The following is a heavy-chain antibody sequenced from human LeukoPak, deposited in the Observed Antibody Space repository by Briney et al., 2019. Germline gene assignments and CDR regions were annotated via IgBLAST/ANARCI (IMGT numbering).Heavy chain of an antibody. D-gene: IGHD1-26*01. J-gene: IGHJ1*01. Sequence: GGSLRLSCAASGFTFSRYALSWVRQAPGKGPEWVAMIREDGGDIYYVGSVKGRFTISRDNAKNSLFLQMNSLRAEDTAVYYCVRDRGSGSSQTHEFFEHWGQGTLVTVSS. CDR3: VRDRGSGSSQTHEFFEH. CDR1: GFTFSRYA. V-gene: IGHV3-7*01. CDR2: IREDGGDI.